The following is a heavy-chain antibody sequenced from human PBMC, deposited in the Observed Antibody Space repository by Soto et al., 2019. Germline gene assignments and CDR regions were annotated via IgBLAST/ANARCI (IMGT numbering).Heavy chain of an antibody. CDR2: ISSDGSKA. CDR1: GFTFSTSA. CDR3: ARPYCSSSACYLSLYALGV. J-gene: IGHJ6*02. Sequence: QVQLVESGGGVVQPGRSLRLSCAASGFTFSTSAMHWVRQAPGKGPEWVAVISSDGSKAYYAESVRGRFTISRDHSKDTLYLQMNSLRAEDTAVYHCARPYCSSSACYLSLYALGVWGQGTTVTVSS. V-gene: IGHV3-30-3*01. D-gene: IGHD2-2*01.